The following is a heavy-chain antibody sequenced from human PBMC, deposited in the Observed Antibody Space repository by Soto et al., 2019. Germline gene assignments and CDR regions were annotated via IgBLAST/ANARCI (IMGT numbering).Heavy chain of an antibody. D-gene: IGHD3-16*01. CDR3: ARVRRLGYDDFDI. Sequence: KSSETLSLTCTVSSGSISSYYWSWIRQPPGKGLEWIGYIYYSGSTNYNPSLKSRVTISVDTSKNQFSLKLSSVTAADTAVYYCARVRRLGYDDFDIWGQGTMVTVSS. CDR2: IYYSGST. J-gene: IGHJ3*02. V-gene: IGHV4-59*01. CDR1: SGSISSYY.